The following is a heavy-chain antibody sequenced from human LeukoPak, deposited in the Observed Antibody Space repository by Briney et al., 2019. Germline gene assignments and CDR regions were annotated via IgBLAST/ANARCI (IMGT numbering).Heavy chain of an antibody. J-gene: IGHJ4*02. V-gene: IGHV4-31*03. Sequence: PSQTLSLTCTVSGGSISSGGYYWSWIRQHPGKGLEWIGYIYYSGSTYYNPPLKSRVTISVDTSKNQFSLKLSSVTAADTAVYYCARDLLSATLVGATQIWGQGTLVTVSS. CDR3: ARDLLSATLVGATQI. D-gene: IGHD1-26*01. CDR1: GGSISSGGYY. CDR2: IYYSGST.